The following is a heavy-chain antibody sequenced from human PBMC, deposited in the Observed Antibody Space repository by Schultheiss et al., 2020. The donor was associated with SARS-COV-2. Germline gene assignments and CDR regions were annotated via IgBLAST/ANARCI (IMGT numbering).Heavy chain of an antibody. V-gene: IGHV4-34*09. CDR3: ARDEQLVPKYYYGMDV. CDR1: GFTFGNYA. D-gene: IGHD6-13*01. Sequence: LRLSCAASGFTFGNYAMSWVRQAPGKGLEWIGEINDSGSTNYNPSLKSRVTISVDTSKNQFSLKLSSVTAADTAVYYCARDEQLVPKYYYGMDVWGQGTTVTVSS. CDR2: INDSGST. J-gene: IGHJ6*02.